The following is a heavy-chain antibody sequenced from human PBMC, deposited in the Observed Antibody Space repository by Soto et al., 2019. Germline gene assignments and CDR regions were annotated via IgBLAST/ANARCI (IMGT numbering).Heavy chain of an antibody. CDR3: ARPMYFFGSGSYPWLDP. CDR2: IYFDGST. J-gene: IGHJ5*02. D-gene: IGHD3-10*01. CDR1: GGSISGSVYY. V-gene: IGHV4-39*01. Sequence: PSETLSLTCTVSGGSISGSVYYWGWIRQPPGKGLEYIGSIYFDGSTYYNTSLKSRVTISVDTSKNQFSLKLHSMTAADTSVYFCARPMYFFGSGSYPWLDPWGQGTLVTVS.